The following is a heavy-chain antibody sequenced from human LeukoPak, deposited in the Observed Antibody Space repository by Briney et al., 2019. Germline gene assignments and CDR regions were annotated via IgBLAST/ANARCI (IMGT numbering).Heavy chain of an antibody. Sequence: PGGSLRLSCAASGFTFSSYAMHWVRQAPGKGLEWVAVISYDGSNKYYADSVKGRFTISRDNSKSTLYLQMNSLRAEDTAVYYCARGPLRIAAATGFDPWGQGTLVTVPS. CDR1: GFTFSSYA. CDR3: ARGPLRIAAATGFDP. D-gene: IGHD6-13*01. V-gene: IGHV3-30-3*01. CDR2: ISYDGSNK. J-gene: IGHJ5*02.